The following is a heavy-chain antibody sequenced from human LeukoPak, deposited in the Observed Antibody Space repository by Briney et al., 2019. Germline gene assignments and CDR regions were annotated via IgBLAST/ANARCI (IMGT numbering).Heavy chain of an antibody. Sequence: ASVKVSCKASGYTFTSYDIDWVRQATGQGLEWMGWMNPNSGNTGYAQKFQGRVTMTRSTSMNTAYMELSSLRSEDTAVYYCARRLAAAGYLPDYWGPGTLVTVSS. CDR2: MNPNSGNT. D-gene: IGHD6-13*01. V-gene: IGHV1-8*01. J-gene: IGHJ4*02. CDR1: GYTFTSYD. CDR3: ARRLAAAGYLPDY.